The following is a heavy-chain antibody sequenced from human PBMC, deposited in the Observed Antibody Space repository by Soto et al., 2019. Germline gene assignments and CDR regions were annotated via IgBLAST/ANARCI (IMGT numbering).Heavy chain of an antibody. CDR2: ILFDGSNK. Sequence: QVQLVESGGGVVQPGRSLRLSCAASGFTFSSYGMHWVRQAPGKGLEWMAVILFDGSNKNYADSVKGRFTLSRDNSKDTLYLQMNSLRAEDTAVYYCAREDHSRSSFDYWRQGTLVTVSS. J-gene: IGHJ4*02. V-gene: IGHV3-30*03. CDR3: AREDHSRSSFDY. CDR1: GFTFSSYG. D-gene: IGHD6-6*01.